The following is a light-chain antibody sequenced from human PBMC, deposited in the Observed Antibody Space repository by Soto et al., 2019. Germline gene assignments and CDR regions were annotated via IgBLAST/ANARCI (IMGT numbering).Light chain of an antibody. V-gene: IGKV1-33*01. CDR3: QQHENLPT. CDR1: QNINNY. CDR2: DAS. J-gene: IGKJ5*01. Sequence: HMTQSPSSLSASVGDRVTITCQASQNINNYLNWYQQKPGRDPKLLIYDASNLEAGVPSRFRGSGSGTDFTLTISRLQPEDIATYYCQQHENLPTVGQGKRLEIK.